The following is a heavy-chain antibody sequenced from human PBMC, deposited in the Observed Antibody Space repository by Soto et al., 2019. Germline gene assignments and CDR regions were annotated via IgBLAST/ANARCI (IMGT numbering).Heavy chain of an antibody. CDR1: GYTFTSYN. Sequence: QVQLMQSGAEVKKPGASVKVSCKASGYTFTSYNVHWVRQAPGQGLEWMGIIYASGGSTTYAQNFHGRLTVTRDTSTGTVYMELSSLRSDDTDVYYCFRGGFPDYGKEGRSWGQGTLVNVSS. CDR2: IYASGGST. J-gene: IGHJ5*02. CDR3: FRGGFPDYGKEGRS. D-gene: IGHD4-17*01. V-gene: IGHV1-46*01.